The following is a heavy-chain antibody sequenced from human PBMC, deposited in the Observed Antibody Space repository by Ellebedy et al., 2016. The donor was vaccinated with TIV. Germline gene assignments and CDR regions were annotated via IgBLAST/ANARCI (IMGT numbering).Heavy chain of an antibody. CDR3: TKDSGWEHEY. CDR2: IDGSENT. CDR1: GFAFSANG. D-gene: IGHD3-10*01. J-gene: IGHJ4*02. Sequence: GESLKISCAASGFAFSANGMSWVRQAPGKGLEWVSGIDGSENTDYGDSVKGRFTISRDISKNTLYLQMNSLRAEDTALYDCTKDSGWEHEYWGQGTLVTISS. V-gene: IGHV3-23*01.